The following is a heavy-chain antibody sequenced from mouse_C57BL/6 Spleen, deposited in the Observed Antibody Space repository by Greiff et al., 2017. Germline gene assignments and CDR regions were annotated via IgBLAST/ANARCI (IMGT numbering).Heavy chain of an antibody. Sequence: VVKPGASVKISCKASGYAFSSSWMNWVKQRPGKGLEWIGRIYPGDGDTNYNGKFKGKATVTADKSSSTAYMQLSSLTSEDSAVYFCAREELGPFYYAMDYWGQGTSVTVSS. CDR2: IYPGDGDT. V-gene: IGHV1-82*01. CDR1: GYAFSSSW. D-gene: IGHD4-1*01. J-gene: IGHJ4*01. CDR3: AREELGPFYYAMDY.